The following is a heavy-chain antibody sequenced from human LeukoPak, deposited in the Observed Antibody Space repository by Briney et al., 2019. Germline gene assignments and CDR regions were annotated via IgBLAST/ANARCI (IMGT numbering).Heavy chain of an antibody. D-gene: IGHD3-22*01. CDR3: ARDQSTAPGVDDSSGYYYHDAFDI. Sequence: GGSLRLSCGASGFVFSSYSMNWVRQAPGKGLECVSYISSSSTIYYADSVKGRFTISRDNAKNSLYLQMNSLRAEDTAVYYCARDQSTAPGVDDSSGYYYHDAFDIWGQGTMVTVSS. CDR2: ISSSSTI. J-gene: IGHJ3*02. CDR1: GFVFSSYS. V-gene: IGHV3-48*04.